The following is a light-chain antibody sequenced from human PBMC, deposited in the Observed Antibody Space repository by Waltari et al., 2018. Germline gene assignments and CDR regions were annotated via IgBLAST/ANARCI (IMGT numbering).Light chain of an antibody. J-gene: IGKJ2*01. CDR3: QQYGISPYT. Sequence: EIVLTQSPGTLSLSQGERATLSCRASQSVSSSYLAWYQQKPGQAPRLLIHGASSRATGIPDRFSGSGSGTDFTLTISRLEPEDFAVYYCQQYGISPYTFGQGTKLEIK. CDR1: QSVSSSY. V-gene: IGKV3-20*01. CDR2: GAS.